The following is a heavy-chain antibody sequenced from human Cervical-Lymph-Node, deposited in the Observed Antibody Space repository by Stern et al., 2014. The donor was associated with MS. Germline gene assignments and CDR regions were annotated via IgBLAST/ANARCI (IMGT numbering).Heavy chain of an antibody. Sequence: QVPLVQSGPEVKKPGASVKLSCKVSGYTLSEISMHWVRQAPGKGLERMGGFDPEHGETRYAQKFQGRVTMAEDRSTDTAYMELSSLRSEDTAVYYCATHRGRVTYYYGMDVWGQGTTVTVSS. J-gene: IGHJ6*02. CDR2: FDPEHGET. CDR3: ATHRGRVTYYYGMDV. V-gene: IGHV1-24*01. D-gene: IGHD2-21*02. CDR1: GYTLSEIS.